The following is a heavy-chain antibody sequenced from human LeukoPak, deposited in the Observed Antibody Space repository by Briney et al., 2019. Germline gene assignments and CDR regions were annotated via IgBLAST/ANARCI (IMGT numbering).Heavy chain of an antibody. CDR1: GFTFSSYW. CDR2: INSDGSST. J-gene: IGHJ6*03. CDR3: AILWFGESNYYYYMDV. Sequence: GGSLRLSCAASGFTFSSYWMHWVRQAPGKGLVWVSRINSDGSSTSYADSVKGRFTISRDNAKNTLYLQMNSLRAEDTAVYYCAILWFGESNYYYYMDVWGKGTTVTISS. D-gene: IGHD3-10*01. V-gene: IGHV3-74*01.